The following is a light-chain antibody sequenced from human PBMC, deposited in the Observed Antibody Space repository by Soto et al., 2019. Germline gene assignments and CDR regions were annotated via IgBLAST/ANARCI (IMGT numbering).Light chain of an antibody. Sequence: EIVLTQSPATLSLSPGERATLSCRASQSITGSYLAWYQQKPGQAPRIIIFGASSRATGIPDRFSGFGSGTDFTLTISRLEPEDFAVYSCHQYGSSPYTFGQGTKLEI. V-gene: IGKV3-20*01. CDR2: GAS. CDR1: QSITGSY. J-gene: IGKJ2*01. CDR3: HQYGSSPYT.